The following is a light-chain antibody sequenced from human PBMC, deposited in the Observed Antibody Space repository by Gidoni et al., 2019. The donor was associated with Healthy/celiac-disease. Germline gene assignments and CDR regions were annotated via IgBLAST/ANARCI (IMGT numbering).Light chain of an antibody. V-gene: IGKV1-39*01. Sequence: DIQMTQSPSSLSASVGDRVTITCRASQSISSYLNWYQQKPGKAPKLLIYAASSLQRGVPSRFSGSGSGTDFTLTISSLQPEDFATYYCQQTYSTPPITFXQXTRLEIK. CDR1: QSISSY. J-gene: IGKJ5*01. CDR3: QQTYSTPPIT. CDR2: AAS.